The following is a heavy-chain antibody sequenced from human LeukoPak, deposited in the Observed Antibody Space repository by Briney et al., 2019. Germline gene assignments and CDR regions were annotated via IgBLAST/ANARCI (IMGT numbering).Heavy chain of an antibody. D-gene: IGHD3-22*01. Sequence: GGSLRLSCAASGFTVSSNYMSWVRQAPGKGLEWVSVIYSGGSTYYSDSVKGRFTISRDNSKNTLYLQMNSLRAEDTAVYYCARDGFSSGYPYDAFDIWGQGTMVTVSS. CDR2: IYSGGST. CDR3: ARDGFSSGYPYDAFDI. CDR1: GFTVSSNY. V-gene: IGHV3-53*01. J-gene: IGHJ3*02.